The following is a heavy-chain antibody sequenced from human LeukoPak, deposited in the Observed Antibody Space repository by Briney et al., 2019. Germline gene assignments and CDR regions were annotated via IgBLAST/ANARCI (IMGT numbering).Heavy chain of an antibody. D-gene: IGHD2-2*01. CDR1: GFTFSSYE. J-gene: IGHJ5*02. V-gene: IGHV3-48*01. CDR2: ISSSGSTI. CDR3: AKSLMGCSSTSCYVGWFDP. Sequence: GGSLRLSCAASGFTFSSYEMNWVRQAPGKGLEWVSYISSSGSTIFYADSVKGRFTISRDNSKNTLYLQMNSLRAEDTAVYYCAKSLMGCSSTSCYVGWFDPWGQGTLVTVSS.